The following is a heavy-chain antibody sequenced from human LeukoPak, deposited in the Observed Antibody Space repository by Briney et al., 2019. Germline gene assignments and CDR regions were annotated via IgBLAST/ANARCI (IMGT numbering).Heavy chain of an antibody. CDR2: ISSSGSTI. D-gene: IGHD3-10*02. CDR3: AELGITMIGGV. V-gene: IGHV3-48*03. Sequence: GGSLRLSCAASGFSFISYEMNWVRQAPGKGLEWVSYISSSGSTIYYADSVKGRFTISRDNAKNSLYLQMNSLRAEDTAVYYCAELGITMIGGVWGKGTTVTISS. J-gene: IGHJ6*04. CDR1: GFSFISYE.